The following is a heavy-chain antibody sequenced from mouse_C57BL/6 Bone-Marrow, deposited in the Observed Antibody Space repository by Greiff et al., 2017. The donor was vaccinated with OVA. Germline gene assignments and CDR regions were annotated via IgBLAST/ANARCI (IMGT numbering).Heavy chain of an antibody. J-gene: IGHJ2*01. Sequence: VQLQQPGAELVKPGASVKMSCKASGYTFTSYWITWVKQRPGQGLEWIGDIYPGSGSTNYNEKFKSKATLNVDTSSSTAYMQRSSLTSEDSAVYYCACYYGNSGYFDYWGQGTTLTVSS. CDR1: GYTFTSYW. CDR2: IYPGSGST. CDR3: ACYYGNSGYFDY. D-gene: IGHD2-1*01. V-gene: IGHV1-55*01.